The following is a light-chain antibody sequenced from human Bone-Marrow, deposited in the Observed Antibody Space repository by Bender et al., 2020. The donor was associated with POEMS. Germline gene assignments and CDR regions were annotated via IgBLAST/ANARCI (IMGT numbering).Light chain of an antibody. V-gene: IGLV2-14*01. CDR2: DVT. Sequence: QSALTQPASVSGSPGQSITISCTGTSSDVGTYNYVSWFQQHPGKAPKLVIYDVTHRPSGVSNRFSGSKSGNTASLTISGLQAEDEADYYCSSFSSGGTYVLGTGTKVTVL. J-gene: IGLJ1*01. CDR1: SSDVGTYNY. CDR3: SSFSSGGTYV.